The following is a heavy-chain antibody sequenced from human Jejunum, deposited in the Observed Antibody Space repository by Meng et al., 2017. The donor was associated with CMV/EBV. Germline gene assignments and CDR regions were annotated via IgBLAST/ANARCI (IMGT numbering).Heavy chain of an antibody. CDR3: VRHGDCSSGSCYYHWFDP. V-gene: IGHV4-59*08. CDR2: IYNYGGT. CDR1: GGSINTYY. Sequence: QGPGPGRGKPAELLSLTCSVSGGSINTYYWGWIRQSPGKGLEWIGNIYNYGGTYYNPSLKSRVTISTDTSKNEFSLRLKSVTAADTAVYYCVRHGDCSSGSCYYHWFDPWGQGSLVTVSS. J-gene: IGHJ5*02. D-gene: IGHD2-2*01.